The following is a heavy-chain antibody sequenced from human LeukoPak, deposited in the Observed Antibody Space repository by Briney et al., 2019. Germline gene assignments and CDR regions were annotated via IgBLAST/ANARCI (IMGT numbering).Heavy chain of an antibody. V-gene: IGHV4-39*01. CDR2: IYYSGST. J-gene: IGHJ4*02. CDR3: AGQGGYDSDY. Sequence: PSETLSLTCTVSGGSISSSSYYWGWIRQPPGKGLEWIGSIYYSGSTYYNPSLKSRVTISVDTSKNQFSLKLSSMTAADTAVYYCAGQGGYDSDYWGQGTLVTVSS. D-gene: IGHD5-12*01. CDR1: GGSISSSSYY.